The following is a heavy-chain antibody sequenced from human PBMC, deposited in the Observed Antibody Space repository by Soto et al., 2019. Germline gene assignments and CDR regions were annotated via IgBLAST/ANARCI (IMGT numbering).Heavy chain of an antibody. D-gene: IGHD2-2*01. CDR1: GGTFSSYT. J-gene: IGHJ6*03. Sequence: ASVKVSCKASGGTFSSYTISWVRQAPGQGLEWMGRIIPILGIANYAQKFQGRVTITADKSTSTAYMELSSLRSEDTAVYYCARDGLEIPAAILGYYYYYMDVWGKGTTVTVSS. CDR3: ARDGLEIPAAILGYYYYYMDV. CDR2: IIPILGIA. V-gene: IGHV1-69*04.